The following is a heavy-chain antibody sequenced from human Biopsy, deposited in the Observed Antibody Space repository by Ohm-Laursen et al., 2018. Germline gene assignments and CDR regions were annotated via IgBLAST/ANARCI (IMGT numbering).Heavy chain of an antibody. CDR2: IIPMSRTP. CDR1: GGSFSMDA. J-gene: IGHJ6*02. CDR3: ASPNSGTYDV. D-gene: IGHD1-26*01. Sequence: SSVKVSCKISGGSFSMDAFSWMRQVPGQGLEWMGLIIPMSRTPDYAQKFQGRVTFTADESTSTVYIKLTSLTSDDTAVYYCASPNSGTYDVWGQGTTVTVSS. V-gene: IGHV1-69*01.